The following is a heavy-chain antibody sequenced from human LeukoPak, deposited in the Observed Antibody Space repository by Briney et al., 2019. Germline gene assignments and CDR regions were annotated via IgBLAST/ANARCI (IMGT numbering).Heavy chain of an antibody. Sequence: SETLSLTCTVSGGSISSSSYYWGWIRQTPGKGLEWIGSIYYSGSTYYNPSLKSRVTISVDTSKNQFSLKLSSVTAADTAVYYCAGGFGGLDYWGQGTLVTVSS. CDR3: AGGFGGLDY. J-gene: IGHJ4*02. D-gene: IGHD3-10*01. V-gene: IGHV4-39*01. CDR2: IYYSGST. CDR1: GGSISSSSYY.